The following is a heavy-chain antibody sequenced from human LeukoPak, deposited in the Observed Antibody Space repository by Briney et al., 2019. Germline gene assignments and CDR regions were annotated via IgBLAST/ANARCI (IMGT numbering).Heavy chain of an antibody. CDR3: ARISVSKGQSAFDI. V-gene: IGHV3-74*01. Sequence: PGGSLRLSCVASGFAFSDSRMHWVRQAPGKGLEWVSRITRDGSSTAYADSVQGRFTVSRDNAKNSLYLQMNSLRAEDTAVYDCARISVSKGQSAFDIWGQGTMVTVSS. CDR2: ITRDGSST. J-gene: IGHJ3*02. D-gene: IGHD4-11*01. CDR1: GFAFSDSR.